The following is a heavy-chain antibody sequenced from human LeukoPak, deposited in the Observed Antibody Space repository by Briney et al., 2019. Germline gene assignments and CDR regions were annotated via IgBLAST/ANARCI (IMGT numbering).Heavy chain of an antibody. CDR2: IIPIFGTA. J-gene: IGHJ4*02. CDR3: ALQLERPRSLTE. CDR1: GGTFSSYA. D-gene: IGHD1-1*01. V-gene: IGHV1-69*13. Sequence: GASVKVSCTASGGTFSSYAVSWVRQAPGQGLEWMGGIIPIFGTANYAQKFQGRVTITADESTSTVYMELSSLRSEDTAVYYCALQLERPRSLTEWGQGTLVTVSS.